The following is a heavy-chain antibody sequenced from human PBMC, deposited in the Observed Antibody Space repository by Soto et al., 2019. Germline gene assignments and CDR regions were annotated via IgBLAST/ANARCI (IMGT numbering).Heavy chain of an antibody. Sequence: QVQLVESGGGVVQPGRSLRLSCAASGFTFSSYVMHWVRQAPGKGLEWVAVISYDGSNKYYADSVRGRFTISRDNSKNTLYLQMNSLRAEDTAVYYCAKDNCISTSCYRLYNWFDPWGQGTLVTVSS. V-gene: IGHV3-30*18. D-gene: IGHD2-2*01. J-gene: IGHJ5*02. CDR2: ISYDGSNK. CDR3: AKDNCISTSCYRLYNWFDP. CDR1: GFTFSSYV.